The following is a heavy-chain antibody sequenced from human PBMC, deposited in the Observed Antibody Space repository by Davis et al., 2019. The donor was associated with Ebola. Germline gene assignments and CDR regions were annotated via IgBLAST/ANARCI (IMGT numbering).Heavy chain of an antibody. Sequence: ASVKVSCKASGYTVTGYYLHWVRQAPGQGLEWMGWINPNSGGTNYAQKFQGRVTMTRDTSVSTAYMELRRLRSDDTAVYYCARDLEGRDSSSWSYYYYYMDVWGKGTTVTVSS. CDR1: GYTVTGYY. J-gene: IGHJ6*03. D-gene: IGHD6-13*01. CDR3: ARDLEGRDSSSWSYYYYYMDV. CDR2: INPNSGGT. V-gene: IGHV1-2*02.